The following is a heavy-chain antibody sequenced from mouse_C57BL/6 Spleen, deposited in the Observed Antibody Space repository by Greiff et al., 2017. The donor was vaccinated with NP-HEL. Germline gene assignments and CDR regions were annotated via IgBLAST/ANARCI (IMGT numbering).Heavy chain of an antibody. Sequence: EVKLMESGGGLVQPGGSMKLSCAASGFTFSDAWMDWVRQSPEKGLEWVAEIRNKANNHATYYAESVKGRFTISRDDSKSSVYLQMNSLRAEDTGIYYCTRRDSSGYGAMDYWGQGTSVTVSS. CDR1: GFTFSDAW. CDR3: TRRDSSGYGAMDY. D-gene: IGHD3-2*02. V-gene: IGHV6-6*01. J-gene: IGHJ4*01. CDR2: IRNKANNHAT.